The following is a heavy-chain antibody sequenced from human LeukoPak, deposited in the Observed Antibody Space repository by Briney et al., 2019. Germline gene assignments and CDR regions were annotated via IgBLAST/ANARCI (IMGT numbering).Heavy chain of an antibody. CDR2: IYYSGST. D-gene: IGHD6-13*01. J-gene: IGHJ5*02. Sequence: PSETLSLTCTVSGGSISSYYWSWIRQPPGKGLEWIGYIYYSGSTNYNPSLKSRVTISVDTSKNQFSLKLSSVTAADTAVYYCARDRFSGSSSDHWGQGTLVTVSS. CDR1: GGSISSYY. CDR3: ARDRFSGSSSDH. V-gene: IGHV4-59*12.